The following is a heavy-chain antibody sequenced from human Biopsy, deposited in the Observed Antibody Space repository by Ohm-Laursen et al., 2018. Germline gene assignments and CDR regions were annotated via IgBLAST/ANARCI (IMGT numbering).Heavy chain of an antibody. J-gene: IGHJ6*02. V-gene: IGHV4-34*01. D-gene: IGHD3-22*01. CDR1: GESFNGYY. CDR2: IIHSGRT. CDR3: VRGVDYYDPYHYYALDV. Sequence: GTLSLTCAVYGESFNGYYWSWIRQTPGKGLEWIGEIIHSGRTNYNPSLKIRVTISVDPSKNQFSQKVRSVTAADTAVYYCVRGVDYYDPYHYYALDVWGQGTTVTVSS.